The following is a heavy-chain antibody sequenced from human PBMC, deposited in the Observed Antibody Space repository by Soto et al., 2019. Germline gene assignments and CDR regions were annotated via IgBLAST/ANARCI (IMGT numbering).Heavy chain of an antibody. J-gene: IGHJ5*02. Sequence: SETLSLTCTVSGGSISSYYWSWIRQPPGKGLEWIGYIYYSGSTNYNPSLKSRVTISVDTSKNQFSLKLSSVTAADTAVYYCAKDARRGVRGVIIRYSTANWFDPWGQGTLVTVSS. D-gene: IGHD3-10*01. CDR1: GGSISSYY. CDR3: AKDARRGVRGVIIRYSTANWFDP. V-gene: IGHV4-59*12. CDR2: IYYSGST.